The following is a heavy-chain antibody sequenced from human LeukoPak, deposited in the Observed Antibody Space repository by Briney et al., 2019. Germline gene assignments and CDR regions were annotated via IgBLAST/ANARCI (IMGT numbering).Heavy chain of an antibody. V-gene: IGHV3-43*02. Sequence: GGSLRLSCAASGFTFDDYIMHWVRQAPGKGLEWVSLISGDGGTTYYADSVKGRFTISRDNSKNTLYLQMNSLRAEDTAVYYCAKALYDSSGYYYVSSAFDIWGQGTMVTVSS. CDR2: ISGDGGTT. CDR1: GFTFDDYI. CDR3: AKALYDSSGYYYVSSAFDI. D-gene: IGHD3-22*01. J-gene: IGHJ3*02.